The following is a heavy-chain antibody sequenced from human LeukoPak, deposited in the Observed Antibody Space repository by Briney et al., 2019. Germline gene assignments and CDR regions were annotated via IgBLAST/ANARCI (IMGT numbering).Heavy chain of an antibody. CDR3: ARDLVERGYNFGRCDY. Sequence: GRSLRLSCAASGFTFSSYSMNWVRQAPGKGLEWVSSISSSSSYIYYADSVKGRFTISRDNAKNSLYLQMNSLRAEDTAVYYCARDLVERGYNFGRCDYWGQGTLVTVSS. D-gene: IGHD5-18*01. CDR2: ISSSSSYI. J-gene: IGHJ4*02. CDR1: GFTFSSYS. V-gene: IGHV3-21*01.